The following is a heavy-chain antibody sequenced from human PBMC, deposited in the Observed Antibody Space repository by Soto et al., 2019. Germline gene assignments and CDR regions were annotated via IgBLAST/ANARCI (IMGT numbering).Heavy chain of an antibody. Sequence: SETLSLTCAVSGYSISSGYYWGWIRQPPGKGLEWIGSIYHSGSTYYNPSLKSRVTISVDTSKNQFSLKLSSVTAADTAVYYCAGGGNYGDYDFHDAFDIWGQGTMVTVSS. CDR3: AGGGNYGDYDFHDAFDI. V-gene: IGHV4-38-2*01. J-gene: IGHJ3*02. CDR2: IYHSGST. D-gene: IGHD4-17*01. CDR1: GYSISSGYY.